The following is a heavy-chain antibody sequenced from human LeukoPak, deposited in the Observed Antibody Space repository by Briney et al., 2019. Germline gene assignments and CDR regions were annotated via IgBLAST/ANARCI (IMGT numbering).Heavy chain of an antibody. CDR2: IYTSGST. CDR3: ARGDIRVVALDY. CDR1: GGSISSYY. J-gene: IGHJ4*02. D-gene: IGHD3-3*01. V-gene: IGHV4-4*07. Sequence: SETLSLTCTVSGGSISSYYWSWIRQPAGKGLEWIGRIYTSGSTNYNPSLKSRATMSVDTSKNQFSPKLSSVTAADTAVYYCARGDIRVVALDYWGQGTLVTVSS.